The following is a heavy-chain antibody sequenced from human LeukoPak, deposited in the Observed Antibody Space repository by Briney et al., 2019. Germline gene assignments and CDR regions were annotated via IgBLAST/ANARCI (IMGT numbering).Heavy chain of an antibody. D-gene: IGHD5-12*01. J-gene: IGHJ6*02. CDR1: GFTFSNYA. Sequence: GGSLRLSCAASGFTFSNYAMSWVRQAPGKGLEWVSAISGSGGTTHYADSVKGRFTISRDHFENTLYLQVNSLRAEDTAVYYCAKILSGDEYYYYGMDVWGQGTTVTVSS. V-gene: IGHV3-23*01. CDR3: AKILSGDEYYYYGMDV. CDR2: ISGSGGTT.